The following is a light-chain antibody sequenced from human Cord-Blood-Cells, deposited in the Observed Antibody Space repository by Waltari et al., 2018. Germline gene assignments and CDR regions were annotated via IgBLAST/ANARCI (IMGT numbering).Light chain of an antibody. Sequence: QSALTQPASVSGSPGQSITISCTGTSSDVGSYNLVSWYQQHPGKAPKLMIYEGSKRLSGVSTRFSDSTSGNTASLTISGLQAEDEADYYCCSYAGSWVFGGGTKLTVL. CDR3: CSYAGSWV. V-gene: IGLV2-23*01. CDR2: EGS. J-gene: IGLJ3*02. CDR1: SSDVGSYNL.